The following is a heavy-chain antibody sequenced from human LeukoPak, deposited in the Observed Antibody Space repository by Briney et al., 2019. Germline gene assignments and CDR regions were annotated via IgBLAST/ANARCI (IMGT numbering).Heavy chain of an antibody. V-gene: IGHV4-39*07. J-gene: IGHJ4*02. CDR1: GGSISSSSYY. D-gene: IGHD2-21*01. CDR3: ARDPQGGGGVGH. CDR2: IYYSGST. Sequence: SETLSLTCTVSGGSISSSSYYWGWIRQPPGKGLEWIGSIYYSGSTYYNPSLKSRVTISVDTSKNQFSLKLSSVTAADTAVYYCARDPQGGGGVGHWGQGTLVTVSS.